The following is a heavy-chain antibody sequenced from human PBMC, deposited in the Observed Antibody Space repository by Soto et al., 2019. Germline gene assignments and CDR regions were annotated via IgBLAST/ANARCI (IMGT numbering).Heavy chain of an antibody. CDR3: ARLGNRVNYGMDV. Sequence: ASETLSLTCSVSGGSISSFYWTWIRQSPGKGLEWIGYIYYSGSTNYNSALRSRVTISLDMSKNQFSLNLTSVSAADTAVYYYARLGNRVNYGMDVWGQGTTVTVSS. CDR2: IYYSGST. V-gene: IGHV4-59*01. J-gene: IGHJ6*02. D-gene: IGHD2-21*01. CDR1: GGSISSFY.